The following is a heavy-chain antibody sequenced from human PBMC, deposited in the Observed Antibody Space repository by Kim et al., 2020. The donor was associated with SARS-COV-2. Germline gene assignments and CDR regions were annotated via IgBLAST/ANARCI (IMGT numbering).Heavy chain of an antibody. J-gene: IGHJ4*02. CDR2: TYYRSKWSS. CDR3: VRYSGWYYFDY. CDR1: GDSLSSNTVA. V-gene: IGHV6-1*01. Sequence: SQTLSLTCVISGDSLSSNTVAWSWIRHSPSSGLEWLGRTYYRSKWSSDYAVSVKSRIIINADPSKNQFSLHLNSVTPDDTATYYCVRYSGWYYFDYWGQG. D-gene: IGHD6-19*01.